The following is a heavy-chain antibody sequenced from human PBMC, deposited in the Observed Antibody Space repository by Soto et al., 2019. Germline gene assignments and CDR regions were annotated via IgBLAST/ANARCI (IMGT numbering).Heavy chain of an antibody. J-gene: IGHJ4*02. Sequence: EVQLVESGGGLIQPGGSLRLSCATSGFVFSSYSMNWARQAPGKGPEWVSYISGSRSRSGYSIYYADSVKGRFTISRDNAKNSLYLQMNSLRDEDTAVYYCATSGSSGWDFDYWGQGTLVTVSS. V-gene: IGHV3-48*02. CDR2: ISGSRSRSGYSI. CDR1: GFVFSSYS. CDR3: ATSGSSGWDFDY. D-gene: IGHD6-19*01.